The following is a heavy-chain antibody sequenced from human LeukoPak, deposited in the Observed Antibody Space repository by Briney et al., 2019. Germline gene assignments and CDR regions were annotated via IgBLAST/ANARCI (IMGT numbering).Heavy chain of an antibody. CDR1: GGSINSGTYY. D-gene: IGHD3-10*01. CDR3: ARTCLGSGSYYDR. V-gene: IGHV4-31*03. J-gene: IGHJ4*02. Sequence: PSETLSLTCIVSGGSINSGTYYWGWIRQYPGKGLEWIGYIHYSGSTYYNPSLKSRITISVDTSQNQFSLKLSSVTGADTAVYYCARTCLGSGSYYDRWGQGTLVTVSS. CDR2: IHYSGST.